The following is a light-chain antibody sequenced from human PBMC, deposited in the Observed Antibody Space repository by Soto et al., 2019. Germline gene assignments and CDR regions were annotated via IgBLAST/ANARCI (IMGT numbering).Light chain of an antibody. V-gene: IGKV3-11*01. CDR1: QSVSSY. CDR2: DAS. J-gene: IGKJ5*01. CDR3: QQLSNWPPIT. Sequence: EIVLTQSPATLSLSPGERATLSCRASQSVSSYLAWYQQKPGQAPRLLIYDASNRATGIPARFSGSGSGTDFTLTISSLEPEDFAVYYCQQLSNWPPITFGQGTRL.